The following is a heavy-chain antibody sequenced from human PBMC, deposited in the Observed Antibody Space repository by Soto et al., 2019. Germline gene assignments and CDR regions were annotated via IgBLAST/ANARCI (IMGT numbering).Heavy chain of an antibody. CDR1: GFSLSTSGVG. J-gene: IGHJ6*02. V-gene: IGHV2-5*02. CDR3: AHLDIVRGVSGMDV. D-gene: IGHD3-10*01. Sequence: QITLKESGPTLVKPIQTLTLTCTFSGFSLSTSGVGVGWIRQPPGKALEWLALIYWDDDKRYSPSLKSRLTITKDTSKNQVVLTMTNMDPVDTATYYCAHLDIVRGVSGMDVWGQGTTVTVSS. CDR2: IYWDDDK.